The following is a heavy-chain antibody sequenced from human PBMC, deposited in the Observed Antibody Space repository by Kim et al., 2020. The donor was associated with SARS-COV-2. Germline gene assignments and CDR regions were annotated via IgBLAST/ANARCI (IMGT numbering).Heavy chain of an antibody. Sequence: GRFTITRDNSKNTLYLQMNSLRAEDTAVYYCAREGGGRYFDWLSHYGMDVWGQGTTVTVSS. V-gene: IGHV3-66*01. J-gene: IGHJ6*02. CDR3: AREGGGRYFDWLSHYGMDV. D-gene: IGHD3-9*01.